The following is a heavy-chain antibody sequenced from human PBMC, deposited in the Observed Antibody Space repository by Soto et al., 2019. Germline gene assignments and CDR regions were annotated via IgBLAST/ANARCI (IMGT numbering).Heavy chain of an antibody. D-gene: IGHD3-9*01. CDR2: ISYDGSNK. J-gene: IGHJ4*02. Sequence: SLRLSCAASGFTFSSYAMHWVRQAPGKGLEWVAVISYDGSNKYYADSVKGRFTISRDNSKNTLYLQMNSLRAEDTAVYYCARDFENAFDYWGQGTLVTVSS. CDR3: ARDFENAFDY. V-gene: IGHV3-30-3*01. CDR1: GFTFSSYA.